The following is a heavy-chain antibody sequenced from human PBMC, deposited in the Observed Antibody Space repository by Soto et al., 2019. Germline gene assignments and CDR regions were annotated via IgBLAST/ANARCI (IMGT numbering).Heavy chain of an antibody. CDR3: ARDKWYSSSPPGGDAFNI. CDR2: IIPIFGTA. V-gene: IGHV1-69*06. J-gene: IGHJ3*02. D-gene: IGHD6-6*01. CDR1: GGTFSSYA. Sequence: GASVKVSFKASGGTFSSYAISWVRQAPGQGLEWMGGIIPIFGTANYAQKFQGRVTITADKSTSTAYMELSSLRSEDTAVYYCARDKWYSSSPPGGDAFNIWGQGTMVTVSS.